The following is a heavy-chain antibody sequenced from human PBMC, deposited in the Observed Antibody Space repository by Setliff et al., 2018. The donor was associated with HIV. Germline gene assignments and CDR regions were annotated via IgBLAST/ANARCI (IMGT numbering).Heavy chain of an antibody. D-gene: IGHD3-3*01. CDR3: ARGRGAYDFWTSDNYYMGV. CDR1: GYSFADYG. CDR2: ISTYNGNT. V-gene: IGHV1-18*04. J-gene: IGHJ6*03. Sequence: ASVKVSCKTSGYSFADYGITWVRQAPGQGLEWMGWISTYNGNTNYAQKFQGRVTITRDKSASTAYMELSSLRFEDTAVYYCARGRGAYDFWTSDNYYMGVWGNGTTVTVS.